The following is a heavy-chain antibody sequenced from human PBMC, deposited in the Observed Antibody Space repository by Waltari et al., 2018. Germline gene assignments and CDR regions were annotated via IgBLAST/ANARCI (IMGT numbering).Heavy chain of an antibody. Sequence: VQLVQSGAEVKKPGATVKISCKASGYTFTDYYMHWVQQAPGNGLEWMGRVDPEDGETIYAEKFQGRVTITADTSTDTAYMELSSLRSEDTAVYYCATEGGRGELRYFDWSLGYWGQGTLVTVSS. CDR2: VDPEDGET. V-gene: IGHV1-69-2*01. D-gene: IGHD3-9*01. J-gene: IGHJ4*02. CDR1: GYTFTDYY. CDR3: ATEGGRGELRYFDWSLGY.